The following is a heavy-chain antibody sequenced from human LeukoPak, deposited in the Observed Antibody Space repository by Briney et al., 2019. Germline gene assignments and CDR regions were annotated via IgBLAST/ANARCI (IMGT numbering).Heavy chain of an antibody. Sequence: ASVKVSCKASGYTFTSYGISWVRQAPGQGLEWMGWISAYNGNTNYAQELQGRVTMTRDTSTSTFYMELSSLRSEDTAVYYCARQTVNRFDPWGQGTLVTVSS. CDR2: ISAYNGNT. J-gene: IGHJ5*02. CDR1: GYTFTSYG. V-gene: IGHV1-18*01. CDR3: ARQTVNRFDP.